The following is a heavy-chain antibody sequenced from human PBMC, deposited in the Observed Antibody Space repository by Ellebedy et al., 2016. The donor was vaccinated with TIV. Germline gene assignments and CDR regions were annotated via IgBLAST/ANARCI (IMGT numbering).Heavy chain of an antibody. CDR2: ISGSGDST. V-gene: IGHV3-23*01. CDR3: AIDRPITGSYHGDYFDS. D-gene: IGHD3-10*01. J-gene: IGHJ4*02. CDR1: GFTFSSYV. Sequence: PGGSLRLSCADSGFTFSSYVMSWVRQAPGKGLEWVSTISGSGDSTHYADSVKGRFTISRDNSKNTLYLQMNSLRAEDTAVYYCAIDRPITGSYHGDYFDSWGQGTLVTVAS.